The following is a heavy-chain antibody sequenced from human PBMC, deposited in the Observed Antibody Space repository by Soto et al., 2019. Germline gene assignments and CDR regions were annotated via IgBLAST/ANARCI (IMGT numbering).Heavy chain of an antibody. CDR1: GFTFSDHY. CDR2: VRNKANSYTT. D-gene: IGHD3-3*01. Sequence: PGGSLRLSCAASGFTFSDHYMDWVRQAPGKGLEWVGRVRNKANSYTTEYAASVKGRFTISRDNSKNTLYLQMNSLRAEDTAVYYCARDRYYDFWSGNYYGPNYYFDYWGQGTLVTVSS. J-gene: IGHJ4*02. CDR3: ARDRYYDFWSGNYYGPNYYFDY. V-gene: IGHV3-72*01.